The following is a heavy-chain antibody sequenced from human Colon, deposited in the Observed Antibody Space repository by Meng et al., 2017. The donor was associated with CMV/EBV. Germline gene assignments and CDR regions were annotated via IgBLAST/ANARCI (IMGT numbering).Heavy chain of an antibody. Sequence: GGSLRLSCAASGFTFSSYAMHWVRQAPGKGLEWVAVISYDGSNKYYADSVKGRFTISRDNSKNTLYLQMNSLRAEDTAVYYCARAKGALCGGDCPAGYWGQGTLVTVPQ. J-gene: IGHJ4*02. V-gene: IGHV3-30*04. CDR2: ISYDGSNK. D-gene: IGHD2-21*01. CDR1: GFTFSSYA. CDR3: ARAKGALCGGDCPAGY.